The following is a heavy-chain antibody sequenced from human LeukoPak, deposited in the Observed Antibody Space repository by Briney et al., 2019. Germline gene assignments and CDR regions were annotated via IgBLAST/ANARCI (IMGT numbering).Heavy chain of an antibody. CDR3: ATVGYCSGGSCFDAFDI. CDR2: FDPEDGET. Sequence: ASVKVSCKASGYTFTGYYMHWVRQAPGKGLEWMGGFDPEDGETIYAQKFQGRVTMTEDTSTDTAYMELSSLRSEDTAVYYCATVGYCSGGSCFDAFDIWGQGTMVTVSS. D-gene: IGHD2-15*01. J-gene: IGHJ3*02. V-gene: IGHV1-24*01. CDR1: GYTFTGYY.